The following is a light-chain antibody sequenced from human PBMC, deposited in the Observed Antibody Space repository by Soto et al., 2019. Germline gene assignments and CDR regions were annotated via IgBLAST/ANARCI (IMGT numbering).Light chain of an antibody. V-gene: IGKV1-17*01. Sequence: DIQMTQSPSSLSASVGDRVTITCRASQGIRNDLGWYQQKPGEAPKLLIYGSSSLLSGVPSRFSGTRSGTDFTLTISSLQPEDFATYYCQQANSYPWTFGQGTKVDIK. CDR2: GSS. CDR3: QQANSYPWT. J-gene: IGKJ1*01. CDR1: QGIRND.